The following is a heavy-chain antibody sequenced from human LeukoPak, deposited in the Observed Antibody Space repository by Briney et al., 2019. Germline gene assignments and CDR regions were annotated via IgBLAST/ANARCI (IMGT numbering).Heavy chain of an antibody. CDR2: IYYSGST. CDR3: ARSDIVATDAWFDP. J-gene: IGHJ5*02. Sequence: SETLSLTCTVSGGSISSYYWSWIRQPPGKGLEWIGYIYYSGSTNYNPSLKSRVTISVDTSKNQFSLKLSSVTAADTAVYYCARSDIVATDAWFDPWGQGTLVTVSS. V-gene: IGHV4-59*01. D-gene: IGHD5-12*01. CDR1: GGSISSYY.